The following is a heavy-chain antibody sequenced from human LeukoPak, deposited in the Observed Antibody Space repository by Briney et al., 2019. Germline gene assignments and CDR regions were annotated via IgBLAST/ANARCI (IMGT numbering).Heavy chain of an antibody. Sequence: ASVKVSCKASGYTFTSYAMNWVRQAPGQGLEWMGWINTNTGNPTYAQGFTGRFVFSLDTSVSTAYLQISSLKAEDTAVYYCARGTSSGLTYYFDYWGQGTLVTVSS. CDR2: INTNTGNP. V-gene: IGHV7-4-1*02. CDR1: GYTFTSYA. D-gene: IGHD6-19*01. CDR3: ARGTSSGLTYYFDY. J-gene: IGHJ4*02.